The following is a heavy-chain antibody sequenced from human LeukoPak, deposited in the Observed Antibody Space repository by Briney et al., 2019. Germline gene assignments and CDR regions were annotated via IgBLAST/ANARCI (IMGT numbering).Heavy chain of an antibody. Sequence: SETLSLTCTVSGGSISSYYWSWIRQPAGKGLGWVGRIYTSGSTNYNPSLKSRVTMSVDTSKTQFSLKLSSVTAADTAVYYCARDLAGGRYYYYGMDVWGQGTTVTVSS. D-gene: IGHD3-10*01. J-gene: IGHJ6*02. CDR1: GGSISSYY. CDR2: IYTSGST. V-gene: IGHV4-4*07. CDR3: ARDLAGGRYYYYGMDV.